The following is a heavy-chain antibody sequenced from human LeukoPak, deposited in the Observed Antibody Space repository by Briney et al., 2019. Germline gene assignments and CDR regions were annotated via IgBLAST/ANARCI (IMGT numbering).Heavy chain of an antibody. Sequence: ASVKVSCKASGYTFTGYYMHWVRQAPGQGLEWMGWINLNSGGTNYAQKFQGRVTMTRDTSISTAYMELSRLRSDDTAVYYCARDPSGSYWFDPWGQGTLVTVSS. V-gene: IGHV1-2*02. CDR3: ARDPSGSYWFDP. D-gene: IGHD1-26*01. CDR1: GYTFTGYY. J-gene: IGHJ5*02. CDR2: INLNSGGT.